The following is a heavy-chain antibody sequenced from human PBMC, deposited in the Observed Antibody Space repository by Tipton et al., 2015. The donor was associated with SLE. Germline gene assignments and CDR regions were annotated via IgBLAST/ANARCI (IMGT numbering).Heavy chain of an antibody. D-gene: IGHD6-19*01. CDR1: GGSFSGYY. CDR3: ARGQSVFDP. Sequence: TLSLTCAVYGGSFSGYYWSWIRQPPGKGLEWIGEINHSGSTNYNPSLKSRVTISVDTSKNQFSLKLSSVTAADTAVYYCARGQSVFDPWGQGTLVTVSS. J-gene: IGHJ5*02. V-gene: IGHV4-34*01. CDR2: INHSGST.